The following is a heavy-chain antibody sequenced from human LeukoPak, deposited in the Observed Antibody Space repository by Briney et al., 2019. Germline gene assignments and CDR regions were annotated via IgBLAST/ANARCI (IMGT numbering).Heavy chain of an antibody. D-gene: IGHD6-19*01. CDR2: IRYDGTNK. V-gene: IGHV3-30*02. CDR1: GFSFSSTG. Sequence: GGSLRLSCTASGFSFSSTGMHWVRQAPGKGLEWVAFIRYDGTNKFYADSVKGRFTISRDDSKNTLYLQMNSLRTEDTAVYYCTSWGQTLHSSPYWYFDLWGRGTLVTVSS. J-gene: IGHJ2*01. CDR3: TSWGQTLHSSPYWYFDL.